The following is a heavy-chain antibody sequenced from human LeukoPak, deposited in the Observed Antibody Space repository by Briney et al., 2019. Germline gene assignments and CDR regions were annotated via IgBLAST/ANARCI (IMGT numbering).Heavy chain of an antibody. V-gene: IGHV3-30-3*01. CDR2: ISYDGGNK. D-gene: IGHD4-17*01. J-gene: IGHJ6*02. Sequence: GGSLRLSCAASGFTFSNYAIHWVRQAPGKGLEWVAVISYDGGNKYYADSVKGRFTISRDNSKNTLYLQMNSLRAEDTAVYYCAKVLDYAYYYGMDVWGQGTTVTVSS. CDR3: AKVLDYAYYYGMDV. CDR1: GFTFSNYA.